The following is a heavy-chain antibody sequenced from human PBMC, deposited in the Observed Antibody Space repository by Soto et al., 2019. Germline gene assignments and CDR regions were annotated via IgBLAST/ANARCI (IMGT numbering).Heavy chain of an antibody. Sequence: QVQLVESGGGVVQPGRSLRLSCAASGFTFSSYGMHWVRQAPGKGLEWVAVIWYDGSNKYYADSVKGRFTISRDNSKNTLYLQMNSVRAEVTAVYYGARANLANYYDSSGDLDYWGQGTLVTVSS. D-gene: IGHD3-22*01. V-gene: IGHV3-33*01. CDR2: IWYDGSNK. CDR3: ARANLANYYDSSGDLDY. CDR1: GFTFSSYG. J-gene: IGHJ4*02.